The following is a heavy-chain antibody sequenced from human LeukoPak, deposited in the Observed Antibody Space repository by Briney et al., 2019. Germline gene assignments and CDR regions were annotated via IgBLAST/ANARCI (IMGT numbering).Heavy chain of an antibody. V-gene: IGHV1-46*01. CDR1: GYTFTSHY. CDR2: INPSGGST. CDR3: ARDRGGNTYWFDP. D-gene: IGHD4-23*01. Sequence: ASVKASCKASGYTFTSHYIHWVRQAPGQGLEWMGIINPSGGSTSYAQMFQGRVTMTRDTSTSTVYMELSSLRSEDTAVYYCARDRGGNTYWFDPWGQGTLVTVSS. J-gene: IGHJ5*02.